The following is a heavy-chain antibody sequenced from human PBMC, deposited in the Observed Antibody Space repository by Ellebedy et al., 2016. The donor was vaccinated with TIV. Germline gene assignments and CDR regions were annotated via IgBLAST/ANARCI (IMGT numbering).Heavy chain of an antibody. D-gene: IGHD3-10*01. J-gene: IGHJ2*01. CDR2: INPNSGGT. CDR3: ARGVTMVPSGYFDL. Sequence: AASVKVSCKASGYTFTGYYMHWVRQAPGQGLEWMGWINPNSGGTNYAQKFQGRVTMTRDTSISTAYMELSRLRSDDTAVYYCARGVTMVPSGYFDLWGRGTLVTVSS. V-gene: IGHV1-2*02. CDR1: GYTFTGYY.